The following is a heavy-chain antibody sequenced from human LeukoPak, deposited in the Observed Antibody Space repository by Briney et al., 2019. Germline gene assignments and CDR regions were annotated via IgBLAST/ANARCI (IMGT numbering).Heavy chain of an antibody. V-gene: IGHV4-34*01. Sequence: PSETLSLTCAVYGGSFSGYYWTWIRQPPGKGLEWIGEINHSGSTNYNPSLKSRVTISVDTSKNQFSLKLSSVTAADTAVYYCARDEGSGSYYNYWGQGTLVTVSS. D-gene: IGHD1-26*01. CDR1: GGSFSGYY. CDR2: INHSGST. CDR3: ARDEGSGSYYNY. J-gene: IGHJ4*02.